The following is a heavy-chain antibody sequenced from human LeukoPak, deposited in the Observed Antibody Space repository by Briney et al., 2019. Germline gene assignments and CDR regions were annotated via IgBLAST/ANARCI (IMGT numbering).Heavy chain of an antibody. CDR1: GGTFSSYA. D-gene: IGHD2-2*01. CDR3: ARDYCSSTSCGNWFDP. V-gene: IGHV1-69*01. CDR2: IIPIFGTA. J-gene: IGHJ5*02. Sequence: ASVKVSCKASGGTFSSYAISWVRQAPGQGLEWMRGIIPIFGTANYAQKFQGRVTITADESTSTAYMELSSLRSEDTAVYYCARDYCSSTSCGNWFDPWGQGTLVTVSS.